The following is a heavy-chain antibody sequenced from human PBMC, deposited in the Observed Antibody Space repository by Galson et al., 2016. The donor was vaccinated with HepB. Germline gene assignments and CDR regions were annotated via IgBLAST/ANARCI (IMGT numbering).Heavy chain of an antibody. CDR2: INHIGSA. CDR1: GASFNNFY. J-gene: IGHJ4*02. Sequence: ETLSLTCAVYGASFNNFYWSWIRQSPGEGLEWIGEINHIGSANYNPSLKSRVLITVDTSKNQFSLKLTSVAAADTGTYYCARVPFYFGSGILNYWSQGTSVTVSS. D-gene: IGHD3-10*01. V-gene: IGHV4-34*01. CDR3: ARVPFYFGSGILNY.